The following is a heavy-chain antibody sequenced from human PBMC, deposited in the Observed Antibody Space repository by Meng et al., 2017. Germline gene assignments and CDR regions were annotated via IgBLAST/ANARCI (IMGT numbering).Heavy chain of an antibody. J-gene: IGHJ4*02. Sequence: GGSLRLSCTASGFTFGDYAMSWFRQAPGKGLEWVGFIRSKAYGGTTEYAASVKGRFTISRDDSKSIAYLQMNSLKTEDTAVYYCTREDYGDYVETPTFDYWGQGTLVTVSS. CDR2: IRSKAYGGTT. V-gene: IGHV3-49*03. CDR1: GFTFGDYA. D-gene: IGHD4-17*01. CDR3: TREDYGDYVETPTFDY.